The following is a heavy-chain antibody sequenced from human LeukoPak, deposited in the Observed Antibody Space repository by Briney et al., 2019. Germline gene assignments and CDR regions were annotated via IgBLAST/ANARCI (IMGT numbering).Heavy chain of an antibody. Sequence: GGSLRLSCAASGFTFSSYTMNWVRQAPGKGLEWVSSISTSGSYIYYADSVKGRFNIYTDNAKNSLYLQMNSLRAEDTAVYYCARDVWAFSSGPNYYYFYMYVWGKETTVSVSS. V-gene: IGHV3-21*01. D-gene: IGHD3-10*01. CDR3: ARDVWAFSSGPNYYYFYMYV. CDR1: GFTFSSYT. CDR2: ISTSGSYI. J-gene: IGHJ6*03.